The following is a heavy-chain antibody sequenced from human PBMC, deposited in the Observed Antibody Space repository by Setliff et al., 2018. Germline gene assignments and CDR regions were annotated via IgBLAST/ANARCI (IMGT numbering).Heavy chain of an antibody. CDR2: INRRGST. CDR3: ARMSGFLYMDV. V-gene: IGHV4-61*09. Sequence: LSLTCTVSGGSVNSGYDNWNWLRQPAGKGLEWIGHINRRGSTNYNPSLKGRATLSIDASKRQFSLKLTSVTAADTAVYYCARMSGFLYMDVWGKGTTVTVSS. J-gene: IGHJ6*03. D-gene: IGHD3-3*01. CDR1: GGSVNSGYDN.